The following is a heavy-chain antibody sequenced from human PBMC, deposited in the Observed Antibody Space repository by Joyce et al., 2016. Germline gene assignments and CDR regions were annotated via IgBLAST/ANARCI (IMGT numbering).Heavy chain of an antibody. CDR3: ARAKYWNDASFDI. D-gene: IGHD1-1*01. CDR2: INPSGGST. J-gene: IGHJ3*02. CDR1: GYTFTSYY. V-gene: IGHV1-46*01. Sequence: QVQLVQSGAEVKKPGASLNVSCKASGYTFTSYYMHWVRQAPGQGLEWMGVINPSGGSTDYAQKFQGRVTMTRDTSTSTVYMELSSLRSEDTAVYYCARAKYWNDASFDIWGQGTVVTVSS.